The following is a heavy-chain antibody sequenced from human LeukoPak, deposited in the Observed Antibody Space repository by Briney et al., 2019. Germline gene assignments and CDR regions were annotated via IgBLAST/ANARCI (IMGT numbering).Heavy chain of an antibody. Sequence: GESLKISCKGSGYSFTSYWIGWVRQMPGKGLEWMGIIYPGDSDTRYSPSFQGQVTISADKSISTAYLQWSSLKASDTAMYYCARSPPIAVAGPEFDYWGQGTLVTVSS. CDR3: ARSPPIAVAGPEFDY. CDR1: GYSFTSYW. CDR2: IYPGDSDT. J-gene: IGHJ4*02. D-gene: IGHD6-19*01. V-gene: IGHV5-51*01.